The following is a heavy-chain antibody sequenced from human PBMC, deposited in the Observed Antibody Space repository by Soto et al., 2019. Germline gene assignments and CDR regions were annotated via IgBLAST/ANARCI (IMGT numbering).Heavy chain of an antibody. V-gene: IGHV1-18*01. CDR2: LSADDGQT. J-gene: IGHJ4*02. D-gene: IGHD2-2*01. Sequence: QVQLVQSGSEVKKPGASVTVSCEASGYSFISYGISWVRQAPGQGLEWMGWLSADDGQTNYAQKFPGRVTMTTDPYTSTAYLELRSLRSDDTAVYYCARWGYCSSTSCFNFDYWGQGTLVTVSS. CDR1: GYSFISYG. CDR3: ARWGYCSSTSCFNFDY.